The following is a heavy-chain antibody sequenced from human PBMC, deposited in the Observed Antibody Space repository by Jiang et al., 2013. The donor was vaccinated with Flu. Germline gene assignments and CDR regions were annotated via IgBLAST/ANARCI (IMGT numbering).Heavy chain of an antibody. D-gene: IGHD3-22*01. CDR1: GDSVSSNSAA. CDR3: ARDPDSSGYYPYYYYGMDV. J-gene: IGHJ6*02. CDR2: TYYRSKWYN. Sequence: SQTLSLTCAISGDSVSSNSAAWNWIRQSPSRGLEWLGRTYYRSKWYNDYAVSVKSRITINPDTSKNQFSLQLNSVTPEDTAVYYCARDPDSSGYYPYYYYGMDVWGQGTTVTVSS. V-gene: IGHV6-1*01.